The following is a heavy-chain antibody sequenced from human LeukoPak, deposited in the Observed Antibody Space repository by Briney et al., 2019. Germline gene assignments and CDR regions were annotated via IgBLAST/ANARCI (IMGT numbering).Heavy chain of an antibody. CDR2: MNPNSGNT. D-gene: IGHD6-19*01. CDR3: ARDRGSYSSAWYYFDY. J-gene: IGHJ4*02. CDR1: GYTFTSYD. V-gene: IGHV1-8*01. Sequence: ASVKVSCKASGYTFTSYDINWVRQATGQGLEWMGWMNPNSGNTGYAQKFQGRVTMTRDTSISTAYMELSRLRSDDTAVYYCARDRGSYSSAWYYFDYWGQGTLVTVSS.